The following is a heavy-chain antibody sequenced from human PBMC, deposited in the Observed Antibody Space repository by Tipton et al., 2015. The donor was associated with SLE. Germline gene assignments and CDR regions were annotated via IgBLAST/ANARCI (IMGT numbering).Heavy chain of an antibody. V-gene: IGHV3-48*01. CDR2: ISSSSSTI. CDR3: ARAPPYSGSYWVFDY. J-gene: IGHJ4*02. D-gene: IGHD1-26*01. Sequence: SLRLSCAASGFTFSSYSMNWVRQAPGKGLEWVSYISSSSSTIYYADSVKGRFTISRDNAKNSLYLQMNSLRAEDTAVYYCARAPPYSGSYWVFDYWGQGTLVTVSS. CDR1: GFTFSSYS.